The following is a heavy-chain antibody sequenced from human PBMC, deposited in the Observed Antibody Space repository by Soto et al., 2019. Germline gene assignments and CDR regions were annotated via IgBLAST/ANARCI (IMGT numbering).Heavy chain of an antibody. V-gene: IGHV3-23*01. D-gene: IGHD3-10*01. CDR3: AKYYYGSGSYYKPLFDY. CDR2: ISGSGGST. Sequence: GALRLSCAASCFTFSSNAMSWVRQAPGKGLEWVSAISGSGGSTYYADSVKGRFTISRDNSKNTLYLQMNSLRAEDTAVYYCAKYYYGSGSYYKPLFDYWGQGTLVTVS. CDR1: CFTFSSNA. J-gene: IGHJ4*02.